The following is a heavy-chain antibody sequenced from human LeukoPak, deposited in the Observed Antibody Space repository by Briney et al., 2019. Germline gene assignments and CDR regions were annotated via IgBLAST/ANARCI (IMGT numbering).Heavy chain of an antibody. D-gene: IGHD2-21*02. V-gene: IGHV4-30-4*01. CDR2: IYYSGNT. J-gene: IGHJ2*01. Sequence: SETLSLTCTVSGGSISSGNYYWSWIRQPPGKGLEWIGYIYYSGNTYYNPSLKSRVTISVDTSKNQFSLKLSSVTAADTAVYYCARVGYLGAYCGGDCYSPWYFDLWGRGTLVTVSS. CDR1: GGSISSGNYY. CDR3: ARVGYLGAYCGGDCYSPWYFDL.